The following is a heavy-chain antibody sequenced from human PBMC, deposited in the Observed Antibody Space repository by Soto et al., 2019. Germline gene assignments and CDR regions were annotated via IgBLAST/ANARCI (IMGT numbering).Heavy chain of an antibody. Sequence: QVQLVQSGAEVKEPGASVKVSCKSSGYIFSSYDINWVRQATGQGLEWMGSVNPNSGNTLYAQKFQGRVTMTRSTAISTDYMELSSLRFDDTAVYYCARAHDSGDVDYWGQGTLVTVSS. V-gene: IGHV1-8*01. D-gene: IGHD4-17*01. J-gene: IGHJ4*02. CDR3: ARAHDSGDVDY. CDR1: GYIFSSYD. CDR2: VNPNSGNT.